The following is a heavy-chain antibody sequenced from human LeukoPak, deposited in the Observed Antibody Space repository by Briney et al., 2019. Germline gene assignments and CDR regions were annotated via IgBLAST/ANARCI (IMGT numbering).Heavy chain of an antibody. CDR2: IHYSGTT. D-gene: IGHD1-26*01. CDR1: GGSFSGHY. V-gene: IGHV4-59*11. CDR3: ARVSGSYDYFDY. J-gene: IGHJ4*02. Sequence: SETLSLTCAVYGGSFSGHYWSWIRQPPGKGLEWIGYIHYSGTTNYNPSLKSRVTISVDTSKNHFSLKLTSMTAADTAVFYCARVSGSYDYFDYWGQGTLVTVSS.